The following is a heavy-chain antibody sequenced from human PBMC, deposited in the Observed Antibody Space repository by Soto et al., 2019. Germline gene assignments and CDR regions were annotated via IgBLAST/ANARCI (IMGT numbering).Heavy chain of an antibody. J-gene: IGHJ4*02. V-gene: IGHV3-53*01. CDR3: ARGAINYEY. CDR2: IYRDGST. Sequence: GGSLRLSCAVSGFDVSTNYMSWVRQAPGKGLEWVSLIYRDGSTFYADSVKGRSTISRDNSKNTLYLQMNSLRGEDTAVYYCARGAINYEYWGPGTLVTVSS. CDR1: GFDVSTNY.